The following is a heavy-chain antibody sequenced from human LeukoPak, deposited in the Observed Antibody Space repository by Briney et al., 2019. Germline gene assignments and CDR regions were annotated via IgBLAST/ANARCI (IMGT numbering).Heavy chain of an antibody. CDR2: ISSSSSTI. CDR1: GFTFSSYS. CDR3: ARILGYCSSTSCSTGAGAFDI. V-gene: IGHV3-48*04. D-gene: IGHD2-2*01. J-gene: IGHJ3*02. Sequence: GGSLRLSCAASGFTFSSYSMNWVRQAPGKGLEWVSYISSSSSTIYYADSVKGRFTISRDNAKNSLYLQMNSLRAEDTALYHCARILGYCSSTSCSTGAGAFDIWGQGTMVTVSS.